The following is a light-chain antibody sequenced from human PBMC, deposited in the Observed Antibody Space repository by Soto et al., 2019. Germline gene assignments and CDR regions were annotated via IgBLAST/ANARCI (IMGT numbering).Light chain of an antibody. CDR3: QQYGRSPPYT. CDR1: QSVSSSY. CDR2: GAS. V-gene: IGKV3-20*01. J-gene: IGKJ3*01. Sequence: EIVLTQSPGTLSLSPGERATLSCRASQSVSSSYLAWYQQKPGQAPRLLIYGASSRATGIPDRFSGSGSGTDFTRTISRLETEDFAMYYCQQYGRSPPYTFGPGTKVDIK.